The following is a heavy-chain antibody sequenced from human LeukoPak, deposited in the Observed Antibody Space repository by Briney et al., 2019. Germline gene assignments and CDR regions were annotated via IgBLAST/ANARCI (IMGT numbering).Heavy chain of an antibody. Sequence: QPGGSLILSCAASGFTVSSNYMSWVRQAPGKGLEWVSVISSSGITYSADSVKGRFTISRDNSKNMVCLQMNSLRAEDTAVYYCARGGDSSGSIRSAFDIWGQGTMVTVSS. CDR1: GFTVSSNY. CDR2: ISSSGIT. J-gene: IGHJ3*02. V-gene: IGHV3-53*01. CDR3: ARGGDSSGSIRSAFDI. D-gene: IGHD3-22*01.